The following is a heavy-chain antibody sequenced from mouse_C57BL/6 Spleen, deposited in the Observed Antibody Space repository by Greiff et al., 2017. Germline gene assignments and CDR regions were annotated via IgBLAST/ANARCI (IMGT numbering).Heavy chain of an antibody. J-gene: IGHJ2*01. Sequence: EVKLEESGGGLVQPGGSMKLSCVASGFTFSNYWMNWVRQSPEKGLEWVAQIRLKSDNYATHYAESVKGRFTISRDDSKSSVYLQMNNLRAEDTGIYYCTAMSTHYFDYWGQGTTLTVSS. CDR1: GFTFSNYW. CDR3: TAMSTHYFDY. D-gene: IGHD2-4*01. V-gene: IGHV6-3*01. CDR2: IRLKSDNYAT.